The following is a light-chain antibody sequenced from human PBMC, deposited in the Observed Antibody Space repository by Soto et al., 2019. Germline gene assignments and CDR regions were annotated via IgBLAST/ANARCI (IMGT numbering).Light chain of an antibody. Sequence: EIVLTQSPATLSLSPGERATLSCRASQSVSSYLAWYQQKPGQTPRLLIYGASTRATGIPARFSGSGSGTEFTVTISSLQSEDFAVYYCQQYNNWPPVTFGGGTKVDIK. J-gene: IGKJ4*01. V-gene: IGKV3-15*01. CDR3: QQYNNWPPVT. CDR2: GAS. CDR1: QSVSSY.